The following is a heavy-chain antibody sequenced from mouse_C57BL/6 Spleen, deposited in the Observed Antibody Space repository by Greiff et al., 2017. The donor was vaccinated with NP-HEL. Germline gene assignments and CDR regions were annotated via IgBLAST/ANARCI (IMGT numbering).Heavy chain of an antibody. D-gene: IGHD2-4*01. CDR2: FRRGGSYT. V-gene: IGHV5-6*01. CDR3: ARHEGDYGNYFDY. J-gene: IGHJ2*01. CDR1: GFTFSSYG. Sequence: EVMLVESGGDLGKPGGSLKLSGAASGFTFSSYGMSWVGRTPDKRLEGVATFRRGGSYTYYPDSVKGRFTISRDNAKNTLYLQMSSLKSEDTAMYYCARHEGDYGNYFDYWGQGTTLTVSS.